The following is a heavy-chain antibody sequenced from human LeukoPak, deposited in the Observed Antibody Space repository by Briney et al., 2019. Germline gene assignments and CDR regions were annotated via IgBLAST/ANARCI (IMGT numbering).Heavy chain of an antibody. V-gene: IGHV3-48*03. CDR2: ISSSGSTI. Sequence: GGSLRLSCAASGFTFSSYEMNWVRQAPGKGLEWVSYISSSGSTIYYADSVKGRFTISRDNAKNSLYLQMNSLRAEDTAVYYCARGMNSGYSYGYVRVGLDYWGQGTLVTVSS. CDR1: GFTFSSYE. CDR3: ARGMNSGYSYGYVRVGLDY. J-gene: IGHJ4*02. D-gene: IGHD5-18*01.